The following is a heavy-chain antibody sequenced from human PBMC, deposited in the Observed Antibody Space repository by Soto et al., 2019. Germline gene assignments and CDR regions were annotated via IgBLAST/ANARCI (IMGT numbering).Heavy chain of an antibody. Sequence: PSETLSLTCSFSDGSISIIDYFWSRIRQPPGKGLEWIGFIYHTGTTYYNPSLRSRVTMSIDTSKSQFSMRLNSVTAADTAVYYCARVMAGMKNWLDPWGQGTLVTVSS. CDR2: IYHTGTT. V-gene: IGHV4-30-4*01. CDR1: DGSISIIDYF. J-gene: IGHJ5*02. D-gene: IGHD6-19*01. CDR3: ARVMAGMKNWLDP.